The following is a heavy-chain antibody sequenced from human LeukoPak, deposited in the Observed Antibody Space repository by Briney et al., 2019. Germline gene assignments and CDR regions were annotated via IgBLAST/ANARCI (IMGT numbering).Heavy chain of an antibody. CDR3: ARGVLGYCSSTSCYTADY. CDR1: AFTFSSYS. D-gene: IGHD2-2*02. Sequence: GGSLRLSCAASAFTFSSYSMNWVRQAPGKGLEWVSSISRSSSYIYYADSVKGRFTISRDNAKNSLYLQMNSLRAEDTAVYYCARGVLGYCSSTSCYTADYWGQGTLVTVSS. J-gene: IGHJ4*02. CDR2: ISRSSSYI. V-gene: IGHV3-21*01.